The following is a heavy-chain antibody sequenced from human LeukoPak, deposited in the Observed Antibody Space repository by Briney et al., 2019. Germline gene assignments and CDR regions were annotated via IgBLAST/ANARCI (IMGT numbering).Heavy chain of an antibody. J-gene: IGHJ4*02. CDR1: GGSFSGYY. Sequence: SETLSLTCAVYGGSFSGYYWSWIRQPPGKGLEWIGEINHSGSTNYNPSLKSRVTISVDTSKNQFSLKLSSVTAADTAVYYCARRRVVTMVRGVIPSPFDYWGQGTLVTVSS. CDR3: ARRRVVTMVRGVIPSPFDY. V-gene: IGHV4-34*01. D-gene: IGHD3-10*01. CDR2: INHSGST.